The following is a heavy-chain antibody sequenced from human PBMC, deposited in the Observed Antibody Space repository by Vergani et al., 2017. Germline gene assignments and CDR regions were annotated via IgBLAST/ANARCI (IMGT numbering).Heavy chain of an antibody. CDR2: IYYSGST. D-gene: IGHD6-13*01. CDR3: ARSAREYSSSWSSPGDWFDP. V-gene: IGHV4-59*01. CDR1: GGSISSYY. J-gene: IGHJ5*02. Sequence: QVQLQESGPGLVKPSETLSLTCTVSGGSISSYYWSWIRQPPGKGLEWIGYIYYSGSTNYNPSLKSRVTIAVDTSKNQFSLKLSSVTAADTAVYYCARSAREYSSSWSSPGDWFDPWGQGTLVTVSS.